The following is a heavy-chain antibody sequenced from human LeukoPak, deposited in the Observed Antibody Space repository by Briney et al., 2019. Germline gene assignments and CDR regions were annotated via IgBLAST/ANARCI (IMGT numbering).Heavy chain of an antibody. V-gene: IGHV1-2*06. D-gene: IGHD3-16*02. J-gene: IGHJ4*02. CDR2: INPNTGGT. CDR3: ARDHLRGESTGGYHFDY. CDR1: GYTYTGYY. Sequence: ASVKVSCKASGYTYTGYYMHWVRQAPGQGLEWMGRINPNTGGTNYAQKFQGRVTMTRDTSISTAYMELRRLRSDDTAVFYCARDHLRGESTGGYHFDYWGQGSLVTVSS.